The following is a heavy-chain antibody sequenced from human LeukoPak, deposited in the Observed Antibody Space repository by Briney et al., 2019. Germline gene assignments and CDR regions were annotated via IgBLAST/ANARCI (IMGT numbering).Heavy chain of an antibody. Sequence: SETLSLTCTVSGGSISSSSCYWGWIRQPPGKGLEWIGSIYYSGSTYQNPSLKSRVTISVDTSKNQFSLKLNSVTAADTAVYYCARKTTGTVGYWGQGTLVTVSS. V-gene: IGHV4-39*01. D-gene: IGHD1-1*01. CDR2: IYYSGST. CDR3: ARKTTGTVGY. CDR1: GGSISSSSCY. J-gene: IGHJ4*02.